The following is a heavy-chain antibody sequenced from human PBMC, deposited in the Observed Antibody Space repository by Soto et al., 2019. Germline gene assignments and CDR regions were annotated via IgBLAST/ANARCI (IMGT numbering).Heavy chain of an antibody. CDR2: ISGSGGST. V-gene: IGHV3-23*01. Sequence: EVQLLESGGGLVQPGGSLRLSCAASGFTFSSYAMSWVRQAPGKGLEWVSAISGSGGSTYYADSVKGRFTISRDNPKNTLYLQMNSLRAEDTARYYCAKPWRGYCSGGSCYSDAFDIWGQGTMVTVSS. D-gene: IGHD2-15*01. CDR3: AKPWRGYCSGGSCYSDAFDI. J-gene: IGHJ3*02. CDR1: GFTFSSYA.